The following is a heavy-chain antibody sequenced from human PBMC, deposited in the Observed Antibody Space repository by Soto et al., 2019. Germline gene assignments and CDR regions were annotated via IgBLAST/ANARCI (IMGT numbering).Heavy chain of an antibody. V-gene: IGHV1-2*04. D-gene: IGHD6-13*01. J-gene: IGHJ6*02. CDR3: ARGEMGTAAGTGRDQYYYYYYGMDV. CDR1: GYTFTGYY. Sequence: ASVKVSCKASGYTFTGYYMHWVRQAPGQGLEWMGWINPNSGGTNYAQKFQGWVTMTRDTSISTAYMELSRLRSDDTAVYYCARGEMGTAAGTGRDQYYYYYYGMDVWGQGTTVTVS. CDR2: INPNSGGT.